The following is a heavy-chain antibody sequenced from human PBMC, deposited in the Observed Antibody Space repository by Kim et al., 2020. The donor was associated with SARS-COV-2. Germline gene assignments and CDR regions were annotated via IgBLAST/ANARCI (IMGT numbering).Heavy chain of an antibody. Sequence: SETLSLTCTVSGGSISSSGYLWAWIRQSPGMGLEWLASVSYSGATYYNPSLKSRGTISKDTSKNQFPLKLNSVTAADTAVYYCARYSNSDWSLRSWGQGT. CDR2: VSYSGAT. CDR1: GGSISSSGYL. V-gene: IGHV4-39*06. J-gene: IGHJ5*02. D-gene: IGHD3-9*01. CDR3: ARYSNSDWSLRS.